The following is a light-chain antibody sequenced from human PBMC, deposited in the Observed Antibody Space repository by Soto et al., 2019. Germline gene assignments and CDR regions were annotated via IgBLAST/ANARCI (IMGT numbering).Light chain of an antibody. V-gene: IGKV1-33*01. CDR3: QHYENLPT. Sequence: DIQMTQSPASLSASVGDRVTITCQASQNINNYLNWYQQKPGRXPXXLIYDASNLEAGVPSRFRGSGSGTDFPSTISRLQPEDIASDDCQHYENLPTFGQGTRLENK. CDR2: DAS. J-gene: IGKJ5*01. CDR1: QNINNY.